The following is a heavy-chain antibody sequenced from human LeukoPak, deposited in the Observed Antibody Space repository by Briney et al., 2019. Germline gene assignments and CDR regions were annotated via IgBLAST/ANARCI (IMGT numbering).Heavy chain of an antibody. CDR3: ARDGGTYYYDNCPLWEDY. CDR2: IKQDGSER. CDR1: GFIFSTYW. J-gene: IGHJ4*02. Sequence: GGSLSLSCAASGFIFSTYWISWVRQAPGKGLEWVANIKQDGSERYYVDSVKGRFTISRDNAKNSLYLQMNSLRAEDTAVYYCARDGGTYYYDNCPLWEDYWGQGTLVTVSS. D-gene: IGHD3-22*01. V-gene: IGHV3-7*01.